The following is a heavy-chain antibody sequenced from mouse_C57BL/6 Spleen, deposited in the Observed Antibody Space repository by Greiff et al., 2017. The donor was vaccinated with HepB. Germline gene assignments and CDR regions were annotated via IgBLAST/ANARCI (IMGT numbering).Heavy chain of an antibody. J-gene: IGHJ2*01. CDR1: GYTFTSYW. CDR3: ANYYDYDDYFDY. Sequence: VQLQQPGAELVKPGASVKLSCKASGYTFTSYWMHWVKQRPGQGLEWIGMIHPNSGSTNYNEKFKSKATLTVDKSSSTAYMQLSSLTSEDSAVYYCANYYDYDDYFDYWGQGTTLTVSS. V-gene: IGHV1-64*01. CDR2: IHPNSGST. D-gene: IGHD2-4*01.